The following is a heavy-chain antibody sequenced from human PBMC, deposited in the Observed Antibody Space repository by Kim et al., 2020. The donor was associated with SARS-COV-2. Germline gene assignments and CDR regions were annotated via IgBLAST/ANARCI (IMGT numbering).Heavy chain of an antibody. CDR2: ISSRGSTI. D-gene: IGHD3-3*01. Sequence: GGSLRLSCAASGFTFSDYYMSWIRQAPGKGLEWVSYISSRGSTIYYADSVKGRFTISRDNAKNSLYLQMNTLRAEDTAVYYCARDGNSYNDFGSGYEWRRYYYYRMDVWGQRTTDTLSS. CDR1: GFTFSDYY. V-gene: IGHV3-11*01. CDR3: ARDGNSYNDFGSGYEWRRYYYYRMDV. J-gene: IGHJ6*01.